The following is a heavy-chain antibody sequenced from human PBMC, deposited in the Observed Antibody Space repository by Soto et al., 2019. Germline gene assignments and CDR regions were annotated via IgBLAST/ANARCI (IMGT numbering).Heavy chain of an antibody. CDR3: ARKRGYSYGYFDY. V-gene: IGHV4-31*03. D-gene: IGHD5-18*01. CDR2: IYYSGST. CDR1: GGSISSSGYY. Sequence: SETLSLTCTVSGGSISSSGYYWNWIRQHPGKGLEWIGYIYYSGSTYYNPSLKSRVTISVDTSKNQLSLKLSSVTAADTAVYYCARKRGYSYGYFDYWGQGTLVTVSS. J-gene: IGHJ4*02.